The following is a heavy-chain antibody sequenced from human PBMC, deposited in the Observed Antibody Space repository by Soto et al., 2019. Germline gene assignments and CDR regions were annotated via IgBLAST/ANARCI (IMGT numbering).Heavy chain of an antibody. V-gene: IGHV4-4*07. CDR3: ARANDITPSE. CDR2: IHTSGST. J-gene: IGHJ4*02. Sequence: ETLSLTCSVSGGSISSYYWTWIRQPAGKGLEWIGRIHTSGSTNYNPSLKSRVTMSVDTSKKQFSLKVSSVTAADTAVYYCARANDITPSEWGQGTLVTVSS. CDR1: GGSISSYY.